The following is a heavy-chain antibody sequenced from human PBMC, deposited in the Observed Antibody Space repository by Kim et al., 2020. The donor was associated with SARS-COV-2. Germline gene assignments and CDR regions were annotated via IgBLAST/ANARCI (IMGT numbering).Heavy chain of an antibody. CDR1: GFSFNDNA. Sequence: GGSLRLSCSTSGFSFNDNAMSWVRQAPGKGLEWVSGISASGIRTFYADSVKGRFTTSRDTSKYTLYLQMNSLRAEDTAVYYCAVKWNALFDEACDRWGQG. D-gene: IGHD3-9*01. CDR3: AVKWNALFDEACDR. V-gene: IGHV3-23*01. CDR2: ISASGIRT. J-gene: IGHJ5*02.